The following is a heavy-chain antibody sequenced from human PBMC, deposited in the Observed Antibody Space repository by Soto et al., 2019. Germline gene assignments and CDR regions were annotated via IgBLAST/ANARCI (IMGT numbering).Heavy chain of an antibody. CDR3: ARDRCSGYDCPGGRFDP. CDR1: GGSISSYY. CDR2: IYTSGST. V-gene: IGHV4-4*07. D-gene: IGHD5-12*01. Sequence: SETLSLTCTVSGGSISSYYWSWIRQPAGKGLEWIGRIYTSGSTNYNPSLKSRVTMSVDTSKNQFSLKLSSVTAADTAVYYCARDRCSGYDCPGGRFDPWGQGTLVTVSS. J-gene: IGHJ5*02.